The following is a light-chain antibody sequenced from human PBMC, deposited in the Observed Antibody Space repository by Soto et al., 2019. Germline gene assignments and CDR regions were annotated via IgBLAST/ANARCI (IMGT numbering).Light chain of an antibody. V-gene: IGKV3-20*01. CDR2: GAS. CDR3: QKYGSSPIT. J-gene: IGKJ5*01. CDR1: QSVSSSY. Sequence: EIVLTQSPGTLSLSPGERATLSCRASQSVSSSYLAWYQQRPGQAPRLLIYGASSRATGIPDNFSGSGSGTDFTLTISRLEPEDFAVYDCQKYGSSPITFGQGTRLEIK.